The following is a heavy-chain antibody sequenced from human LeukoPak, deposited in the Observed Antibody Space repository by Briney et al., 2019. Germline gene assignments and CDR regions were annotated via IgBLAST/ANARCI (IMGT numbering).Heavy chain of an antibody. CDR3: ARDSTSGFYYGSGSHYGMDV. CDR2: IYHSGST. Sequence: SGTLSLTCAVSGGSISSSSHYWGWIRQPPGKGLEWIGSIYHSGSTYYNPSLKSRVTISVDTSKNQFSLKLSSVTAADTAVYYCARDSTSGFYYGSGSHYGMDVWGQGTTVTVSS. CDR1: GGSISSSSHY. D-gene: IGHD3-10*01. J-gene: IGHJ6*02. V-gene: IGHV4-39*07.